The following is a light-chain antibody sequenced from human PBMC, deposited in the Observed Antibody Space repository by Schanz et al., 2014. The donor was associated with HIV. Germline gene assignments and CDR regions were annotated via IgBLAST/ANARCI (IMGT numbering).Light chain of an antibody. CDR1: QSIDKKN. CDR3: HLYGRS. J-gene: IGKJ3*01. V-gene: IGKV3-20*01. Sequence: EIVLTQSPGTLSLSPGERAALSCRASQSIDKKNLAWYQQKPGQAPRLLIYGASSRATGIPDRFRGSGSGTDFTLTISRLEPEDFAVYYCHLYGRSFGPGTKVEIK. CDR2: GAS.